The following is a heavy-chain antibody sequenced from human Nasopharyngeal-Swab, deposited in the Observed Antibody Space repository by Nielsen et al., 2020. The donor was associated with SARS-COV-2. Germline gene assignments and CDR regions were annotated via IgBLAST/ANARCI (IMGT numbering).Heavy chain of an antibody. V-gene: IGHV3-7*03. CDR3: ARESVSITTYIDH. J-gene: IGHJ4*02. Sequence: GESLKISCAASGFTFFSGHWMSWVRQAPGKGLEWVANIKPDGSEKYYVDSVKGRFTISRDNARNSLYLRINSLRAEDTAMYYCARESVSITTYIDHWGQGTLVTVSS. CDR2: IKPDGSEK. D-gene: IGHD4-11*01. CDR1: GFTFFSGHW.